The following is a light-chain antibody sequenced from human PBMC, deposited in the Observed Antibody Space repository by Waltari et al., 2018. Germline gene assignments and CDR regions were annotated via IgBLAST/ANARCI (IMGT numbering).Light chain of an antibody. CDR2: DDS. CDR1: NLGKHS. Sequence: SFVVTQPPSVSVAPGQTARLACGGTNLGKHSVHWYQQKRGQAPVLVVYDDSDRPAGMPERLSGSNSGNTATRPIPRVEAGDEADYYCQVWVTRDDSLYVFGTGTTVSVL. CDR3: QVWVTRDDSLYV. V-gene: IGLV3-21*02. J-gene: IGLJ1*01.